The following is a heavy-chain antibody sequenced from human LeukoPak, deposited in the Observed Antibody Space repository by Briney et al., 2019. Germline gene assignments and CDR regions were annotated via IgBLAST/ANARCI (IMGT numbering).Heavy chain of an antibody. CDR2: ISNSGST. CDR1: GGPIISHY. CDR3: ARASSYTGHLGW. Sequence: SETLSLTCTVSGGPIISHYWTWIRQSPVKGLEWIGDISNSGSTSYNPSLKSRVIISIDTSKNQFSLNLISVTAADTAVYYCARASSYTGHLGWWGQGTLVTVSS. V-gene: IGHV4-59*08. D-gene: IGHD6-19*01. J-gene: IGHJ4*02.